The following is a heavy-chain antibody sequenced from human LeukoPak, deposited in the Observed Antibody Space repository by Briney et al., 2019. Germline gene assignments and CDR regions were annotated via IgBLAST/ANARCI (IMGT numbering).Heavy chain of an antibody. CDR1: GYTFITYY. V-gene: IGHV1-46*01. D-gene: IGHD6-6*01. CDR2: INPSGGST. CDR3: ARAMAARLHYFDY. J-gene: IGHJ4*02. Sequence: ASVKVSCKASGYTFITYYMHWVRQAPGQGLEWMGIINPSGGSTSYAQKFQGRATMTGDTSTSTVYMELSSLRSEDTAVYYCARAMAARLHYFDYWGQGTLVTVSS.